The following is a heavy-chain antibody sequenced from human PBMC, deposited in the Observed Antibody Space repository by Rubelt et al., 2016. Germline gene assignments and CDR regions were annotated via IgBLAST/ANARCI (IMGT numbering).Heavy chain of an antibody. CDR2: VYYSGST. J-gene: IGHJ4*02. D-gene: IGHD1-26*01. CDR1: GGSISSSSYY. CDR3: ARTTGSNWF. V-gene: IGHV4-39*07. Sequence: QLQLQESGPGLVKPSETLSLTCTVSGGSISSSSYYWAWIRQPPGKGLEWIGSVYYSGSTYYNPSLKSRVTISVDTSKNQFSLRPRSVTAADPAGYYCARTTGSNWFWGQGTLVTVSS.